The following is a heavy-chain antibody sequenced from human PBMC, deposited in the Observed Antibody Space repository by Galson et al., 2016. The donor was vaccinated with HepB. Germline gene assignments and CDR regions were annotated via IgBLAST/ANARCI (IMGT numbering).Heavy chain of an antibody. D-gene: IGHD3-10*01. CDR2: IDWEDEK. CDR3: ARMLWFGELSQYYYGLDV. CDR1: GFSLSTSGMC. V-gene: IGHV2-70*01. Sequence: PALVKPTQTLTLTCTFSGFSLSTSGMCVSWIRQPPGKALEWLALIDWEDEKYYNRYLKTRLTLSKDTSKNEVVLTVTNMDPGDTATYYCARMLWFGELSQYYYGLDVWGQGTTVTVSS. J-gene: IGHJ6*02.